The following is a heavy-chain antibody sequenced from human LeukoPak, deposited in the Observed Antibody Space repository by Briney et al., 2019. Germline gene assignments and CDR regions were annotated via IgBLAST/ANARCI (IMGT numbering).Heavy chain of an antibody. V-gene: IGHV4-59*01. J-gene: IGHJ6*02. CDR2: IYYSGST. D-gene: IGHD6-13*01. CDR1: GGSISRYY. Sequence: PSETLSLTCIVSGGSISRYYWSWIRQPPGKGLEWTGYIYYSGSTNYNPSLKSRVTISVDTSKNQFSLKLSSVTAADTAVYYCARDPSYSTSSYYYYYGMDVWGQGTTVTVSS. CDR3: ARDPSYSTSSYYYYYGMDV.